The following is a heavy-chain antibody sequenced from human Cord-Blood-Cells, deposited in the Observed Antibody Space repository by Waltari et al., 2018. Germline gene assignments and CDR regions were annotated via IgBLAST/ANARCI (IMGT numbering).Heavy chain of an antibody. D-gene: IGHD3-22*01. CDR3: ASYLVYYYDSSGYFDY. Sequence: QLQLQESGPGLVKPSETLSLTCTVSGGSISSSSYYCGWTRHPPGKGLEWIGSIYYSGSTYYNPSLKSRVTISVDTSKNQFSLKLSSVTAADTAVYYCASYLVYYYDSSGYFDYWGQGTLVTVSS. V-gene: IGHV4-39*01. CDR2: IYYSGST. J-gene: IGHJ4*02. CDR1: GGSISSSSYY.